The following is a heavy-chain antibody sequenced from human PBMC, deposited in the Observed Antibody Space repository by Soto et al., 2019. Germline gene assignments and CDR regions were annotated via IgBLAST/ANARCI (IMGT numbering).Heavy chain of an antibody. CDR3: ARVGAHYYYYYMDV. V-gene: IGHV3-7*04. Sequence: GGSLRLSCAASGFTFSNHWMTWVRQAPGKGLEWVANVKQDGNEKYYVDTVKGRFTISRDNTENLLYLQMSSLRAEDRAVYYCARVGAHYYYYYMDVWGKGTTVTVSS. CDR1: GFTFSNHW. J-gene: IGHJ6*03. CDR2: VKQDGNEK. D-gene: IGHD2-15*01.